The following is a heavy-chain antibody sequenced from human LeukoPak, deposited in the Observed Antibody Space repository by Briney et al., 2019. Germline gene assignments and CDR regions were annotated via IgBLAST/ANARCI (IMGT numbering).Heavy chain of an antibody. CDR3: AREYSGVFDY. J-gene: IGHJ4*02. CDR2: IGSGGTTI. CDR1: GFTFSSHE. D-gene: IGHD5-12*01. Sequence: GGSLRLSCAASGFTFSSHEMNWVRQAPGKGLEWVSYIGSGGTTISYADSVKGRFTISRDNAMNSLYLQMNSLRAEDTAVYYCAREYSGVFDYWGQGNLVTVSS. V-gene: IGHV3-48*03.